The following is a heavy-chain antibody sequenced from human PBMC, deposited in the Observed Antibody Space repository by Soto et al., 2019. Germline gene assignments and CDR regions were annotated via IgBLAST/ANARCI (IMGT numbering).Heavy chain of an antibody. J-gene: IGHJ5*02. D-gene: IGHD6-13*01. CDR3: ARAGGAGSGHDWFDP. V-gene: IGHV4-31*03. CDR1: GGSVSSGGYY. CDR2: IHYSGST. Sequence: TLSLTCNVSGGSVSSGGYYWSWIRQHPGKGLEWIGYIHYSGSTYYNPSLKSRVTMSIDTSKNLFSLNLSSVTAADTAVYYCARAGGAGSGHDWFDPWGQGTLVTVSS.